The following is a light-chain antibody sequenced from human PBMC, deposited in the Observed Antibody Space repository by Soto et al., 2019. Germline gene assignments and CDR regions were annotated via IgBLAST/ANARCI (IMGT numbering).Light chain of an antibody. J-gene: IGKJ1*01. CDR3: QVYGTSSKT. V-gene: IGKV3-20*01. CDR1: QTVTSGD. CDR2: GVS. Sequence: EIVVTQSPDTLALSPCERATLSCSAGQTVTSGDLAWYQQKPGQAPRLLIYGVSTGATGIPDRFSGSGSGTDFTLTISRLEPEDFAVYFCQVYGTSSKTFGQGTKVDIK.